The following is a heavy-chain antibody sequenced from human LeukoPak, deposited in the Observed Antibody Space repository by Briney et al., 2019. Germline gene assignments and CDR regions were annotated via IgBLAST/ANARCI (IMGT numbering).Heavy chain of an antibody. CDR2: IYYSGST. Sequence: SETLSLTCTVSGGSISSYYWSWIRQPPGKGLEWIGYIYYSGSTNYNPSLKSRVTISVDTSKNQFSLKLSSVTAADTAVYYCAREEVDSSSVNYYYYYYMDVWGKGTTVTVSS. J-gene: IGHJ6*03. V-gene: IGHV4-59*01. CDR3: AREEVDSSSVNYYYYYYMDV. D-gene: IGHD6-13*01. CDR1: GGSISSYY.